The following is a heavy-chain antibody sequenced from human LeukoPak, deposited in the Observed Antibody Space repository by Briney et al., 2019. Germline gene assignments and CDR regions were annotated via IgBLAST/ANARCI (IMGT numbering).Heavy chain of an antibody. CDR1: GYTFTGYY. J-gene: IGHJ4*02. D-gene: IGHD3-10*01. Sequence: ASVKVSCKASGYTFTGYYMHWVRQAPGQGPEWMGWINPNSGGTNYAQKFQGRVTMTRDTSISTAYMELSRLRSDDTAVYYCARVRNYGSGSAFGYWGQGALVTVSS. V-gene: IGHV1-2*02. CDR3: ARVRNYGSGSAFGY. CDR2: INPNSGGT.